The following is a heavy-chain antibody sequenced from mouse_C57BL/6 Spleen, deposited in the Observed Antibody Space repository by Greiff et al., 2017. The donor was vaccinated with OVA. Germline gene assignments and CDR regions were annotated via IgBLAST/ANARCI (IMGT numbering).Heavy chain of an antibody. CDR1: GYAFSRSW. D-gene: IGHD1-1*01. CDR2: IYPGDGDT. J-gene: IGHJ1*03. CDR3: ARHEGDYYGSSHWYFDV. Sequence: VQLQQSGPELVKTGASVKISCKASGYAFSRSWMNWVKQRPGKGLEWLGRIYPGDGDTNYNGKFKGKATLTADKSSSTVYMELSRLTSEDSAVYFCARHEGDYYGSSHWYFDVWGTGTTVTVSS. V-gene: IGHV1-82*01.